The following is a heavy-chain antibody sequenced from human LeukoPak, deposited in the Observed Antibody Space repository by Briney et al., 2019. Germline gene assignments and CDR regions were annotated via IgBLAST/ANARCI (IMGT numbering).Heavy chain of an antibody. Sequence: SETLSLTCTVSGGSINNYYWSWIRQPPGKGLEWIGYVYYTGSTNYNPSLKSRVTISVDTSKNQFSLKLSSVTAADTAVYYCAREVIERATYYYYMDVWGKGTTVTVSS. CDR1: GGSINNYY. CDR2: VYYTGST. CDR3: AREVIERATYYYYMDV. J-gene: IGHJ6*03. V-gene: IGHV4-59*12. D-gene: IGHD2-15*01.